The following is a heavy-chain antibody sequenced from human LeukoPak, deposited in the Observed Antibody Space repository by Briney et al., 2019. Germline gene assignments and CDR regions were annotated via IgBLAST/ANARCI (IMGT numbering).Heavy chain of an antibody. CDR3: ATDFSMVRGVNWFDP. V-gene: IGHV1-24*01. J-gene: IGHJ5*02. CDR2: FDPEDGET. Sequence: ASVKVSCKVSGYTLTELSMHWVRQAPGKGLEGMGGFDPEDGETIYAQKFQGRVTMTEDTSTDTAYMELSSLRSEDTAVYYCATDFSMVRGVNWFDPWGQGTLVTVSS. D-gene: IGHD3-10*01. CDR1: GYTLTELS.